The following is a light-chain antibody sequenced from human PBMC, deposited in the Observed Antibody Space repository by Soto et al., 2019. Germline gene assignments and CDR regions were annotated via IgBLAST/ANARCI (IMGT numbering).Light chain of an antibody. CDR1: QGITND. CDR3: LQHNTYPYT. V-gene: IGKV1-17*01. Sequence: IQMTQSPSSLSASVGDRVTITCRASQGITNDLGWYQQRPGRAPKRIIYSASSLQSVVPSRFSGSGSGTEFTLTIRGLQPEDFATYYCLQHNTYPYTFGQGTRLEI. J-gene: IGKJ2*01. CDR2: SAS.